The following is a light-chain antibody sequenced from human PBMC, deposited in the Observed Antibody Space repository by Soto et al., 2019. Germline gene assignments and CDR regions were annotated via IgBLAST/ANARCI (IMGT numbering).Light chain of an antibody. CDR3: SSYTSSKTLYV. CDR2: EVS. J-gene: IGLJ1*01. CDR1: SSDVGGYNY. V-gene: IGLV2-14*01. Sequence: QSVLTQPASVSGSPGQSITISCTGTSSDVGGYNYVSWYQQHPGKPPKLMIYEVSNRPSGVSNRFSGSKSGNTASLTISGLQAEDEADYYCSSYTSSKTLYVFATGTKLTVL.